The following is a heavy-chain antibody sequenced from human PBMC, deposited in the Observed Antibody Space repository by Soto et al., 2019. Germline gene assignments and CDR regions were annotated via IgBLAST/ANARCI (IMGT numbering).Heavy chain of an antibody. CDR2: IYYSGST. V-gene: IGHV4-59*01. CDR3: ARNHYGSGSYWFPYNWFDP. D-gene: IGHD3-10*01. CDR1: GGSISSYY. Sequence: SETLSLTCTVSGGSISSYYWSWIRQPPGKGLEWIGYIYYSGSTNYNPSLKSRVTISVDTSKNQFSLKLSSVTAADTAVYYCARNHYGSGSYWFPYNWFDPWGQGTLVTVSS. J-gene: IGHJ5*02.